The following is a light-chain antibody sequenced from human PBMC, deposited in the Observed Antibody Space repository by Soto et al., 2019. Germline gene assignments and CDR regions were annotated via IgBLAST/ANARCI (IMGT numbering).Light chain of an antibody. J-gene: IGKJ2*02. V-gene: IGKV1-5*01. CDR3: LQDHDYQWT. Sequence: DIQMTQSPSTLSASVGDSVTITCRASQSISSWLAWYQQKPGKAPKLLIYDASSLESGVPSRFSGSGSGTDFTLTISSLQAEDFATYYCLQDHDYQWTFGQGTKVDIK. CDR1: QSISSW. CDR2: DAS.